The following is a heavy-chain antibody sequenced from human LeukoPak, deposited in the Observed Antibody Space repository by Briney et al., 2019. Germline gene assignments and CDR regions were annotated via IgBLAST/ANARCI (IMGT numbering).Heavy chain of an antibody. CDR1: GFTFSSHA. CDR2: ISGSGGTT. CDR3: AIGLGYGYETFYY. J-gene: IGHJ4*02. V-gene: IGHV3-23*01. Sequence: SGGSLRLSCAASGFTFSSHAMSWVRQTPGKGLEWVSAISGSGGTTYYADSVKGRFTISRDNSKNTLYVQMNSLRAEGTAVYYCAIGLGYGYETFYYWGQGTLVTVSS. D-gene: IGHD5-12*01.